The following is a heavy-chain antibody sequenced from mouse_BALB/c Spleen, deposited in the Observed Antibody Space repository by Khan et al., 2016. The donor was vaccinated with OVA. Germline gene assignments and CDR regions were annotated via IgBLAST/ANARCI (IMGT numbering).Heavy chain of an antibody. Sequence: QVQLQQSGAELVKPGASVRLSCKASGYTFSSYYMYWVKQRPGQGLEWIGGINPSNGSTYFNEKFKTKATLTVDKSSSTAYMQLSSLTSEDSAVFYCTRSGYANPFAYWGQGTLVTVSA. V-gene: IGHV1S81*02. J-gene: IGHJ3*01. D-gene: IGHD2-10*02. CDR2: INPSNGST. CDR1: GYTFSSYY. CDR3: TRSGYANPFAY.